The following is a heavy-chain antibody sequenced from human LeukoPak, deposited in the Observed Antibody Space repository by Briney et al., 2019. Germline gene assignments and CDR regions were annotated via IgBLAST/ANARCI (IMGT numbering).Heavy chain of an antibody. Sequence: GGSLRLSCAASGFTFSSYGMHWVRQAPGKGLEWVAVISYDGSNKYYADSAKGRFTISRDNSKNTLYLQMNSLRAEDTAVYYCAKASGSGYYGFFDYWGQGTLVTVSS. D-gene: IGHD3-22*01. CDR3: AKASGSGYYGFFDY. V-gene: IGHV3-30*18. CDR1: GFTFSSYG. J-gene: IGHJ4*02. CDR2: ISYDGSNK.